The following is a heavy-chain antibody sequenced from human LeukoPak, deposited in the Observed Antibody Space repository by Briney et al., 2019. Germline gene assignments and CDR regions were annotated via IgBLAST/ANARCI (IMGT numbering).Heavy chain of an antibody. J-gene: IGHJ4*02. D-gene: IGHD4-23*01. CDR1: GGTFSSYA. Sequence: SVKVSCKASGGTFSSYAIGWVRQAPGQGLEWMGGIIPIFGTANYAQKFQGRVTITADESTSTAYMELSSLRSEDTAVYYCARTTVVWYYFDYWGQGTLVTVSS. V-gene: IGHV1-69*13. CDR3: ARTTVVWYYFDY. CDR2: IIPIFGTA.